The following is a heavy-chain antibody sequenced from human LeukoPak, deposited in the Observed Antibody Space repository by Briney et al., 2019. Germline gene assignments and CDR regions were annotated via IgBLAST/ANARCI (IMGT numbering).Heavy chain of an antibody. V-gene: IGHV3-23*01. Sequence: GGSLTLSCAASGFTFSNYAMSWVRQAPGKGLEWVSAITGSGGNTYYADSVKGRFTISRDNSKNTVFLQMNSLRAEDTAVYYCAKWGDYDVLTGYYVSDYWGQGTLVTVSS. D-gene: IGHD3-9*01. CDR3: AKWGDYDVLTGYYVSDY. CDR1: GFTFSNYA. CDR2: ITGSGGNT. J-gene: IGHJ4*02.